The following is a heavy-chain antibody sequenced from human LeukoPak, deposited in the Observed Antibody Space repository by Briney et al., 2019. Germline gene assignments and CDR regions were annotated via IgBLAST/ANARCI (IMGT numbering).Heavy chain of an antibody. J-gene: IGHJ4*02. CDR2: INPNSGGT. D-gene: IGHD2-21*01. V-gene: IGHV1-2*02. Sequence: ASVKVSCKASGYTFTGYYMHWVRQAPGQGLEWMGWINPNSGGTNYAQKFQGRVTMTRDTSISTAYMELSRLRSDDTAVYYCARDSCGGDCYHLAFDYWGQGTLVTVSS. CDR1: GYTFTGYY. CDR3: ARDSCGGDCYHLAFDY.